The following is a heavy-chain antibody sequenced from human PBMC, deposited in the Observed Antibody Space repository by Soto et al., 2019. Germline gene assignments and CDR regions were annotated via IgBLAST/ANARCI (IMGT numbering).Heavy chain of an antibody. CDR1: GGSISSSSYC. CDR3: ARHPSDFWCDP. Sequence: QLQLQESGPGLVKPSETLSLTCSVSGGSISSSSYCWGWIRQPPGKGLEWIGSIYYSGSTYYNPSRKSRVTVYVDTSKTQFSLKRSSVTAADTAVYYCARHPSDFWCDPWGQGTLVTVSS. CDR2: IYYSGST. V-gene: IGHV4-39*01. J-gene: IGHJ5*02. D-gene: IGHD2-21*02.